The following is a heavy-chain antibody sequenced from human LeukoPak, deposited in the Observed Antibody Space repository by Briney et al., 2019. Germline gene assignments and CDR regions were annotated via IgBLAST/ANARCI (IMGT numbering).Heavy chain of an antibody. V-gene: IGHV1-69*01. CDR1: GGTFSSYA. CDR3: ARVCSGGSCYLRDAFDI. Sequence: SVKVSCKASGGTFSSYAISWVRQAPGQGLEWMGGIIPIFGTANYAQKFQGRVTITADESSSTAYMELSSLRSEGTAVYYCARVCSGGSCYLRDAFDIWGQGTMVTVSS. CDR2: IIPIFGTA. J-gene: IGHJ3*02. D-gene: IGHD2-15*01.